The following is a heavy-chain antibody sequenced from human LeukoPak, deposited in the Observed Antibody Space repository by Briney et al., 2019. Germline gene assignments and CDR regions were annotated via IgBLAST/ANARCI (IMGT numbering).Heavy chain of an antibody. D-gene: IGHD6-13*01. Sequence: PSETLSLTCTVSGGSISSSSYYWGWIRQPPGKGLEWIGSIYHSGSTYYNPSLKSRVTISVDTSKNQFSLKLSSVTAADTAVYYCARTIAAAGTGPFDYWGQGTLVTVSS. CDR3: ARTIAAAGTGPFDY. V-gene: IGHV4-39*07. J-gene: IGHJ4*02. CDR2: IYHSGST. CDR1: GGSISSSSYY.